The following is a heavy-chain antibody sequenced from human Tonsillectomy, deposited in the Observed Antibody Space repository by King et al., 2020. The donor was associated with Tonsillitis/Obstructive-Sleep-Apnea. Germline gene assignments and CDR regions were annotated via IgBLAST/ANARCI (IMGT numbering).Heavy chain of an antibody. CDR3: ARDPSYTILTRLSHYYYGMDV. Sequence: VQLVESGGGVVQPGRSLRLSCAASGFTFSSYAMHWVRQAPGKGLEWVAVISYDGSNKYYADSVKGRFTISRDNSKNTLYLQMNSLRAEDTAVYYCARDPSYTILTRLSHYYYGMDVWRQATTVTVSS. CDR1: GFTFSSYA. CDR2: ISYDGSNK. D-gene: IGHD3-9*01. J-gene: IGHJ6*02. V-gene: IGHV3-30*04.